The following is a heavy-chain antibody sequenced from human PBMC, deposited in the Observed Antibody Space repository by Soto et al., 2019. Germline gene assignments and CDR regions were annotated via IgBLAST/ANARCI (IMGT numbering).Heavy chain of an antibody. J-gene: IGHJ4*02. Sequence: PGGSLRLSCAASGFTFRDHYMDWVRQAPGKGLEWVGRSRNKANSYTTEYAASVKGRFTISRDESKNSLFLQXXSLKTEDTAVYYCVRTRGGEGDFDYWGQGTLVTVSS. CDR3: VRTRGGEGDFDY. D-gene: IGHD3-16*01. CDR2: SRNKANSYTT. V-gene: IGHV3-72*01. CDR1: GFTFRDHY.